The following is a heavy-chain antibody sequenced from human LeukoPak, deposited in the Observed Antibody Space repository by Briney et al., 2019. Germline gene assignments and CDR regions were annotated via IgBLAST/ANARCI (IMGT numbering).Heavy chain of an antibody. CDR1: GDSISSDY. Sequence: ASETLSLTCAVSGDSISSDYWSWVRQPPGKGLEWIGYIYYTGSTNYNPSLKSRVTISVDTSKNQFSLKLSSVTAADTAVYYCARVSGRFTWYFDLWGRGTLVTVSS. V-gene: IGHV4-59*08. J-gene: IGHJ2*01. CDR2: IYYTGST. CDR3: ARVSGRFTWYFDL.